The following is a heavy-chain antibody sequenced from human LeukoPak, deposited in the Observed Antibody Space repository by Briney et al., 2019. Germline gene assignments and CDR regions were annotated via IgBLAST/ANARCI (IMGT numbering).Heavy chain of an antibody. CDR2: IWYDGSNK. Sequence: GGSLRLSCAASGFTFSSYGMHWVRQAPGKGLEWVAYIWYDGSNKYYADSVKGRFTISRDNSKNTLYLQMNSLRAEDTAVYYCARVSLADYYFDYWGQGTLVTVSS. V-gene: IGHV3-33*01. CDR3: ARVSLADYYFDY. J-gene: IGHJ4*02. CDR1: GFTFSSYG. D-gene: IGHD2-15*01.